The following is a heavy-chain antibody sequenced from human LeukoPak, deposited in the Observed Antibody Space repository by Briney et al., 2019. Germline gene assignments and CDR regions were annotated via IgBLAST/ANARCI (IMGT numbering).Heavy chain of an antibody. CDR3: AKGGKWDVTPFDY. D-gene: IGHD1-26*01. Sequence: GGSLRLSCAASGFTFSTYWMSWVRQAPGKGLEWVSTISGGGGSTYYADSVKGRFTISRDNSKNTLYLQVNSLRAEDTAVYYCAKGGKWDVTPFDYWGQGTLVTVSS. CDR1: GFTFSTYW. J-gene: IGHJ4*02. CDR2: ISGGGGST. V-gene: IGHV3-23*01.